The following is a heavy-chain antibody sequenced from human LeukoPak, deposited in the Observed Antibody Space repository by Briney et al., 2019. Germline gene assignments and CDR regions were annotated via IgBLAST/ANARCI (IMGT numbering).Heavy chain of an antibody. CDR1: GFTFSSYG. D-gene: IGHD3-22*01. CDR3: AKDDYYDSSGYYEGDAFDI. V-gene: IGHV3-23*01. CDR2: ISGSGGSS. J-gene: IGHJ3*02. Sequence: PGGSLRLSCAASGFTFSSYGMSWLRQPPGKGLQWVSAISGSGGSSYYADSVKGRFTISRDNSKNTLYLQMNSLRAEDTAVYYCAKDDYYDSSGYYEGDAFDIWGQGTVVTVSS.